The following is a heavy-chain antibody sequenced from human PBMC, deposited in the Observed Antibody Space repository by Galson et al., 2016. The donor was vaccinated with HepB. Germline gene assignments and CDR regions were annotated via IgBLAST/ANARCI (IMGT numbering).Heavy chain of an antibody. J-gene: IGHJ5*02. V-gene: IGHV4-4*02. CDR1: GVSITSPNW. CDR2: VFHSGST. Sequence: ETLSLTCAVSGVSITSPNWCTWVRQPPGKGLEWIGEVFHSGSTYYNPSLKSRVTMSVDKSKNHFSLKLTSVTAADTAFSYCAISTAAVPASINWFDPWGQGTLVTVSS. D-gene: IGHD2-2*01. CDR3: AISTAAVPASINWFDP.